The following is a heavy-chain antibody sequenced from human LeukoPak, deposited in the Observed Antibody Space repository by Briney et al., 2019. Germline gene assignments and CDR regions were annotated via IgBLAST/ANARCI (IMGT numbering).Heavy chain of an antibody. D-gene: IGHD5-24*01. CDR2: IWYDGSNK. Sequence: GRSLRLSCAASGFTFSSYGMHWVRQAPGKGLEWVAVIWYDGSNKYYADSVKGRCTISRDNSKNTLYLQMNSLRAEDTAVYYCAAANNYPHYYYYYMDVWGKGTTVTVSS. CDR3: AAANNYPHYYYYYMDV. V-gene: IGHV3-33*01. J-gene: IGHJ6*03. CDR1: GFTFSSYG.